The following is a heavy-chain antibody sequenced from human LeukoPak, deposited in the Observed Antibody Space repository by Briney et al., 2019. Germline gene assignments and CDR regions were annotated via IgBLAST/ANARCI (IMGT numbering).Heavy chain of an antibody. D-gene: IGHD5-18*01. CDR3: ARDFSARYTIDY. CDR1: GFAFNEYN. CDR2: IFYDGSNK. Sequence: GGSLRLSCAASGFAFNEYNMHWVRQAPGKGLEWVTFIFYDGSNKKEADSVKGRFSISRDNSKNTVYLQMNSLRPEDTAVYYCARDFSARYTIDYWGQGTLVIVSS. J-gene: IGHJ4*02. V-gene: IGHV3-30*04.